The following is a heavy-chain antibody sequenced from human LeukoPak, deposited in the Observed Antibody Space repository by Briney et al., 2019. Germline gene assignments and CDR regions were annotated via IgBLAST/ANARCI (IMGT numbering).Heavy chain of an antibody. D-gene: IGHD6-13*01. V-gene: IGHV3-48*03. CDR1: DFTVSSNY. CDR2: ISSSGSTK. Sequence: GGSLRLSCAASDFTVSSNYMNWARQAPGKGLEWVSYISSSGSTKYYADSVKGRFTISRDNAENSLYLQMNSLRAEDTAVYYCARKDSRMWYYDYWGQGTLVTVSS. CDR3: ARKDSRMWYYDY. J-gene: IGHJ4*02.